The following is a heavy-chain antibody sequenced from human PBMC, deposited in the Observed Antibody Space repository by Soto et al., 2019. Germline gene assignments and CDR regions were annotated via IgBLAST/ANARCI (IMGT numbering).Heavy chain of an antibody. CDR2: IRVASDRI. CDR1: GFPFSAYN. CDR3: VRSPRDGVRGAY. J-gene: IGHJ4*02. D-gene: IGHD2-15*01. V-gene: IGHV3-21*03. Sequence: PGGSLRLSCTGSGFPFSAYNMNWVRQAPGKGLEWVSSIRVASDRIYQPDSMKGRFTISRDDARNSVFLQINSLRDEDTAVYYCVRSPRDGVRGAYWGQGALVTVSS.